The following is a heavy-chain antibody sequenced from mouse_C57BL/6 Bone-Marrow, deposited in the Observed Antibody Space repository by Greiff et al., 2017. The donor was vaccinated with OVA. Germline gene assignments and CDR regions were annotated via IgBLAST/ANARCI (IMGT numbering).Heavy chain of an antibody. D-gene: IGHD1-1*02. J-gene: IGHJ1*03. Sequence: VQLQQSGAELVKPGASVKLSCTASGFNIKDYYMHWVKQRTEQGLEWIGRIDPEDGETKYAPQFQGKATITADTSSNTASLQLGRLTSEHTAVYSCARITKVWCDVWGTGPTVTVSS. V-gene: IGHV14-2*01. CDR1: GFNIKDYY. CDR3: ARITKVWCDV. CDR2: IDPEDGET.